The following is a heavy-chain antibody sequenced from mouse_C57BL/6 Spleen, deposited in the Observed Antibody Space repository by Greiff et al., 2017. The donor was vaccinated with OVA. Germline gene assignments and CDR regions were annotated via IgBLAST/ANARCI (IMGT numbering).Heavy chain of an antibody. V-gene: IGHV3-6*01. CDR2: ISYDGSN. D-gene: IGHD2-12*01. J-gene: IGHJ4*01. Sequence: EVQLVESGPGLVKPSQSLSLTCSVTGYSITSGYYWNWIRQFPGNKLEWMGYISYDGSNNYNPSLKNRISITRDTSKNQFFLKLNSVTTEDTATYYCARGDYREDAMDYWGQGTSVTVSS. CDR1: GYSITSGYY. CDR3: ARGDYREDAMDY.